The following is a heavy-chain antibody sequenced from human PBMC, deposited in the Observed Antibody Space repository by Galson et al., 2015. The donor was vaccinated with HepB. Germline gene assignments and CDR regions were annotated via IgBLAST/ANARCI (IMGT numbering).Heavy chain of an antibody. CDR2: IYHSGST. CDR1: GVSISSSSW. CDR3: TRGTTVVTAALDI. V-gene: IGHV4-4*02. D-gene: IGHD4-23*01. J-gene: IGHJ3*02. Sequence: TLSLTCGVSGVSISSSSWWNWVRQSPGKGLEWIGEIYHSGSTNYNPSLKSRVTISVDRSKNQFSLKVNSVTAADTAIYYCTRGTTVVTAALDIWGQGTMVTVSS.